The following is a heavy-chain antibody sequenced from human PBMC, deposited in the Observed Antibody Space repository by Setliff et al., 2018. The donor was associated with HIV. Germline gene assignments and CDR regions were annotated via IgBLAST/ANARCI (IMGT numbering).Heavy chain of an antibody. CDR1: GGSASNSRYY. Sequence: SETLSLTCTVSGGSASNSRYYWAWIRQPPGKGLEYIGSIHYNERAYYNPSLKSRVAISIDTSKNQFSLNLTSVTAADTAVYYCARHSPKIVAVITELNWFDPWGEGTLVTVSS. CDR3: ARHSPKIVAVITELNWFDP. J-gene: IGHJ5*02. V-gene: IGHV4-39*01. D-gene: IGHD3-22*01. CDR2: IHYNERA.